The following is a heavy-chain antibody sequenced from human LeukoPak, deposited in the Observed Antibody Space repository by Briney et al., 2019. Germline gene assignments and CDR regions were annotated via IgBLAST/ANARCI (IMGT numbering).Heavy chain of an antibody. J-gene: IGHJ3*02. CDR3: ASAHSRYCSSTSCYRTHAFDI. CDR2: IYYSGST. Sequence: SETLSLTCTVSGGSISSSSYYWGWIRQPPGKGPEWIGSIYYSGSTYYNPSLKSRVTISVDTSKNQFSLKLSSVTAADTAVYYCASAHSRYCSSTSCYRTHAFDIWGQGTMVTVSS. D-gene: IGHD2-2*01. CDR1: GGSISSSSYY. V-gene: IGHV4-39*01.